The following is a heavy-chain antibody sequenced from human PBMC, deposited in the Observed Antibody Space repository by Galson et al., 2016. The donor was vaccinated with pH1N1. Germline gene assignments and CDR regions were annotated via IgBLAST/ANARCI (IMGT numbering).Heavy chain of an antibody. CDR2: IYPGDSDT. D-gene: IGHD3-10*01. CDR3: ALSPIGTRRNWFAP. CDR1: GYSFTAFW. J-gene: IGHJ5*02. Sequence: QSGAEVKKPGDSLRISCKGSGYSFTAFWIAWVRQMPWKGLEWMGIIYPGDSDTRYSPSFQGQVTISVDKSITTAYLQWSSLKASDTAMYYCALSPIGTRRNWFAPWGQGTRVIVSS. V-gene: IGHV5-51*03.